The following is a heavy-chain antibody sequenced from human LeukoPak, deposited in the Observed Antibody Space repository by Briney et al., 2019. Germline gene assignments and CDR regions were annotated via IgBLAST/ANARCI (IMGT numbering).Heavy chain of an antibody. CDR1: GYTFTSYG. D-gene: IGHD3-10*01. J-gene: IGHJ4*02. V-gene: IGHV1-18*01. CDR2: ISSDNANT. CDR3: ARDQRYGELTYFDY. Sequence: ASVKVSCKASGYTFTSYGITWVRQAPGQGLGWMGWISSDNANTKYAQNIQGRVTMTRDTSTSTVYMELRSLRSDDTAIYYCARDQRYGELTYFDYWGQGTLVIVAS.